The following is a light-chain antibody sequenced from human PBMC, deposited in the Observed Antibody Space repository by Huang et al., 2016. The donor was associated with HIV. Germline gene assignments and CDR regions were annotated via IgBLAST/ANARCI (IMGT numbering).Light chain of an antibody. V-gene: IGKV3-15*01. Sequence: EMVVTQSPATLSVSPGERATLSCRASQSVSGNLAWYQQKPGQAPRLLIYGASTRDAGVPARFSGSGSGTEFTLTITSLQSEDIAVYFCQQYNNWRGTFGQGTKVEIK. J-gene: IGKJ1*01. CDR1: QSVSGN. CDR2: GAS. CDR3: QQYNNWRGT.